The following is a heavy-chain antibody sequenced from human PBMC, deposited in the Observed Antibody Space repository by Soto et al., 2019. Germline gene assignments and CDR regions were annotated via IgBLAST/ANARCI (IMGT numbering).Heavy chain of an antibody. CDR2: ISSSSSTI. J-gene: IGHJ3*02. V-gene: IGHV3-48*01. Sequence: GGSLRLSCAASGFTFSSYSMNWVRQAPGKGLEWVSYISSSSSTIYYADSVKGRFTISRDNAKNSLYLQMNSLRAEDTAVYYCARGQNCTNGVCPSDAFDIWAQGTMVTGSS. CDR1: GFTFSSYS. CDR3: ARGQNCTNGVCPSDAFDI. D-gene: IGHD2-8*01.